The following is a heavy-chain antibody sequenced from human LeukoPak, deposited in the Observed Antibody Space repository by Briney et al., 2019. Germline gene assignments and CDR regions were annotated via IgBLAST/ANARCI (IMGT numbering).Heavy chain of an antibody. CDR1: GYTLTELS. V-gene: IGHV1-24*01. D-gene: IGHD3-10*01. CDR2: FDLEDGET. J-gene: IGHJ4*02. Sequence: ASVKVSCKVSGYTLTELSMHWVRQAPGKGLDGMGGFDLEDGETIYAQKFQGRVTMTEDTSTDTAYMELNSLRSEGTAVYYCATDLWRSGSYSQYWGQGTLVTVSS. CDR3: ATDLWRSGSYSQY.